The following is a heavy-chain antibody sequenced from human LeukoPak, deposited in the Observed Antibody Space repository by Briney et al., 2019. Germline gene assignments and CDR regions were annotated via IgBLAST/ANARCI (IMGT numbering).Heavy chain of an antibody. CDR1: GGSISSGGYY. J-gene: IGHJ4*02. CDR3: ARGYYGSSGYYFDY. V-gene: IGHV4-31*03. Sequence: SSETLSLTCTVSGGSISSGGYYWSWIRQHPGKGLEWIGYIYYSGSTYYNPSLKSRVTISVDTSKNQFSLKLSSVTAADTAVYYCARGYYGSSGYYFDYWGQGTLVTVSS. CDR2: IYYSGST. D-gene: IGHD3-22*01.